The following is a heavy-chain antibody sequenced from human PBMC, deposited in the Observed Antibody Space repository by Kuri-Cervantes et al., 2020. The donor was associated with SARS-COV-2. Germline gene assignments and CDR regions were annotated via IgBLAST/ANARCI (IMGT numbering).Heavy chain of an antibody. J-gene: IGHJ2*01. Sequence: SETLSLTCTVSGGSISSSSYYWGWIRQPPGKGLEWIGRIYTSGSTNYNPSLKSRVTMSVDTSKNQFSLKLSSATAADTAVYYCARVWYYDSSGHQWYFDLWGRGTLVTVSS. V-gene: IGHV4-39*07. CDR3: ARVWYYDSSGHQWYFDL. CDR2: IYTSGST. CDR1: GGSISSSSYY. D-gene: IGHD3-22*01.